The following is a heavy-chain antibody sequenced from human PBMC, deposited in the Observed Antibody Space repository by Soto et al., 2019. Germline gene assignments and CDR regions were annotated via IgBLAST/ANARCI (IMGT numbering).Heavy chain of an antibody. CDR3: ARSVDP. Sequence: SETLSLTCTVSGVSIISSTYYWVLIRQPPGKGLEWIGSIYYSGTTYYNPSLKSRVTISVDTSKNQFSLRLSSVTAADTAVYYCARSVDPWGQGTLVTVAS. J-gene: IGHJ5*02. CDR2: IYYSGTT. V-gene: IGHV4-39*01. CDR1: GVSIISSTYY.